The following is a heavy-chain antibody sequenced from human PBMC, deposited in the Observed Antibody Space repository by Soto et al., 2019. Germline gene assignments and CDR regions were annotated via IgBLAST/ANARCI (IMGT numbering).Heavy chain of an antibody. D-gene: IGHD3-10*01. CDR1: GGSISSGGYY. CDR3: ARVLLRGSSAWD. J-gene: IGHJ4*02. V-gene: IGHV4-31*03. Sequence: QVQLQESGPGLVKPSQTLSLTCTVSGGSISSGGYYWSWIRQHLGKGLEWIGYIYYSGSTYYNPSLKRRVTISVDTSKNQFSLKLSSVTAADTAVYYCARVLLRGSSAWDWGQGTLVTVSS. CDR2: IYYSGST.